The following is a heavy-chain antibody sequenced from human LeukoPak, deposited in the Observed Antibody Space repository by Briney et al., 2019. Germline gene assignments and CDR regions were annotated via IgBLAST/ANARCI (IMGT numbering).Heavy chain of an antibody. Sequence: GGSLRLSCAASGFTFSNAWMSWVRQAPGKGLEWVGRIKSKTDGGTTDYAAPVKGRFTISRDDSKNTLYLQMNSLKTEDTAVYSCNTYPKSYDILTGPQMHETEGGQGILVTVSS. J-gene: IGHJ4*01. CDR1: GFTFSNAW. V-gene: IGHV3-15*01. D-gene: IGHD3-9*01. CDR2: IKSKTDGGTT. CDR3: NTYPKSYDILTGPQMHETE.